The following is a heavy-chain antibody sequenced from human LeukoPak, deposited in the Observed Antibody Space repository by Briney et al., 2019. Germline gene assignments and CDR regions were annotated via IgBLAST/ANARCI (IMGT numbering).Heavy chain of an antibody. D-gene: IGHD3-16*02. V-gene: IGHV1-2*02. CDR3: AILSFDYVWGSYRYQNKDY. Sequence: ASVKVSCKASGYTFTGYYMHWVRQAPGQGLEWMGWINPNSGGTNYAQKFQGRVTMTRDTSISTAYMELSRLRSDDTAVYYCAILSFDYVWGSYRYQNKDYWGQGTLVTVSS. CDR1: GYTFTGYY. J-gene: IGHJ4*02. CDR2: INPNSGGT.